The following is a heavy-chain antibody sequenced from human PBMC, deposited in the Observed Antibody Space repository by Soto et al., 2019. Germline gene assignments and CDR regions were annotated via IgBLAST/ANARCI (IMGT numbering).Heavy chain of an antibody. CDR2: INHSGST. Sequence: QVQLQQWGAGLLKPSETLSLTCAVYGGSFSGYYWSWIRQPPGKGLEWIGEINHSGSTNYNPSLKSRVTISVDTSKNQFSLKLSSVTAADTAVYYCARGIAAAQPRLYYYYYMDVWSKGTTVTVSS. J-gene: IGHJ6*03. CDR3: ARGIAAAQPRLYYYYYMDV. CDR1: GGSFSGYY. V-gene: IGHV4-34*01. D-gene: IGHD6-13*01.